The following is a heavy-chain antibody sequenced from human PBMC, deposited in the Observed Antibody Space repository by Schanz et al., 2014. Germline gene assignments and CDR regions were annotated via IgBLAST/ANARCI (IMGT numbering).Heavy chain of an antibody. J-gene: IGHJ3*01. V-gene: IGHV3-53*01. D-gene: IGHD5-12*01. CDR3: ARDGGRDGYNLAFDV. CDR1: GFSVSTNY. Sequence: EVQLVESGGGLIQPGGSLRLSCAVSGFSVSTNYMSWARQAPGKGLEWISFLYINAGSTRYADSVKGRFFISRDSSKNTLFLQMNSLRADDTAVYFCARDGGRDGYNLAFDVWGQGTLVTVSS. CDR2: LYINAGST.